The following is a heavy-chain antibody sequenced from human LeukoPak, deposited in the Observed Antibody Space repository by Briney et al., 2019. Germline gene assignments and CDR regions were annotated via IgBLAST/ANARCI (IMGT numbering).Heavy chain of an antibody. Sequence: GGSLRLSCAASGFTVSSNYMSWVRQAPGKGLEWVSVIYSGGSTYYADSVKGRFTISRDNSKNTLYLQMNSLRAEDTAVYYCARGPPYCGGDCYILAFDIWGQGTMVTVSS. CDR1: GFTVSSNY. CDR3: ARGPPYCGGDCYILAFDI. V-gene: IGHV3-53*01. J-gene: IGHJ3*02. CDR2: IYSGGST. D-gene: IGHD2-21*02.